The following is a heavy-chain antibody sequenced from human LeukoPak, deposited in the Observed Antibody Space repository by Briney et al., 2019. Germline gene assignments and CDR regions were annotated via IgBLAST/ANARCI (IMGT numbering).Heavy chain of an antibody. J-gene: IGHJ6*02. Sequence: PGGSLRLSCAASGFTFTNYDMHWVRQAPGKGLEWVAVISYDGSNKYYVDSVKGRFTISRDNSKNTLYLQMNSLRAEDTAVYYCARDLAYCSGGSCPGPMDVWGQGTTVTVSS. V-gene: IGHV3-30*03. CDR3: ARDLAYCSGGSCPGPMDV. CDR1: GFTFTNYD. CDR2: ISYDGSNK. D-gene: IGHD2-15*01.